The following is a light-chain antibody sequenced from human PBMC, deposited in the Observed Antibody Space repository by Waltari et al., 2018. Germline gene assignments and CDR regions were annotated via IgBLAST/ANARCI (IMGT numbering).Light chain of an antibody. V-gene: IGKV1-39*01. Sequence: IQMTQSPSSLSASVGDRVTITCRASQSISTYLNWYQQKPGKAPNLLIYAASSLQSGVPSRFSGSGSGTDFTLTISSLQPEDFATYYCQQSYSPLTFGGGTKVEIK. J-gene: IGKJ4*01. CDR3: QQSYSPLT. CDR2: AAS. CDR1: QSISTY.